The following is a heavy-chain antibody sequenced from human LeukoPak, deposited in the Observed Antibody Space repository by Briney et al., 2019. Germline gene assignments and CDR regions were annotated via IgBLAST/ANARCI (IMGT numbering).Heavy chain of an antibody. CDR2: INPNSGGT. CDR1: GYTFTGYY. V-gene: IGHV1-2*02. D-gene: IGHD2-15*01. J-gene: IGHJ4*02. CDR3: ARILEGVVAAPVPCFHY. Sequence: ASVTVSCKASGYTFTGYYMHWVRQAPGQGLEWMGWINPNSGGTKYAQKFQGRVTMTRDTSISTVYMELYRLRSDDTAVYYFARILEGVVAAPVPCFHYWGQGTLVTVSS.